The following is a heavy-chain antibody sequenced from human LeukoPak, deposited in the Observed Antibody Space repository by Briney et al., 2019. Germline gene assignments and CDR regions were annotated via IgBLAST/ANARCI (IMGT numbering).Heavy chain of an antibody. Sequence: PSETLSLTCAVYGGSFSGYYWSWIRQPPGKGLEWIGEINHSGSTNYNPSLKSRVTISVDTSKNQFSLKLSSVTAADTAVYYCARGSRWLQLLAAFDIWGQGTMVTVSS. V-gene: IGHV4-34*01. D-gene: IGHD5-24*01. CDR1: GGSFSGYY. CDR2: INHSGST. J-gene: IGHJ3*02. CDR3: ARGSRWLQLLAAFDI.